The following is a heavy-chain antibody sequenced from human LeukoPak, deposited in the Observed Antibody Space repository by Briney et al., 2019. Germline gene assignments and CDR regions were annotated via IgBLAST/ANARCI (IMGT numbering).Heavy chain of an antibody. D-gene: IGHD6-13*01. J-gene: IGHJ5*02. CDR1: GVSISSSNSY. Sequence: SETLSLTCTVSGVSISSSNSYWGWIRQPPGKGLEWIGEINHSGSTNYNPSLKSRVTISVDTSKNQFSLKLSSVTAADTAVYYCARGRVFRQRIAAAGNRFDPWGQGTLVTVSS. CDR3: ARGRVFRQRIAAAGNRFDP. CDR2: INHSGST. V-gene: IGHV4-39*07.